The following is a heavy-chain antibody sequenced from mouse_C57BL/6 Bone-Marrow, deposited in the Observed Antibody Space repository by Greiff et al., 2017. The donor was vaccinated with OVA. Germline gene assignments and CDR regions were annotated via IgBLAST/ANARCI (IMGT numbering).Heavy chain of an antibody. Sequence: VQLKESGGGLVKPGGSLKLSCAASGFTFSSYAMSWVRQTPEKRLEWVATISDGGSYTYYPDNVKGRFTISRDNAKNNLYLQMSHLKSEDTAMYYCARYGSLYAMDYWGQGTSVTVSS. V-gene: IGHV5-4*01. D-gene: IGHD1-1*01. CDR2: ISDGGSYT. CDR3: ARYGSLYAMDY. J-gene: IGHJ4*01. CDR1: GFTFSSYA.